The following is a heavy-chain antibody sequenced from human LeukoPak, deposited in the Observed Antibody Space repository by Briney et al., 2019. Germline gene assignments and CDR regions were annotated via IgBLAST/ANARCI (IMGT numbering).Heavy chain of an antibody. CDR3: AKPLHQYYYYYYMDV. Sequence: PGGSLRLSCVASAFTFSDYGMVWVRQAPGKGLEWVTFIRYDGTNTFYADSVKGRFIISRDNSKNTMYLQMNRLRAGDTAVYYCAKPLHQYYYYYYMDVWGKGTTVTVSS. D-gene: IGHD2-15*01. V-gene: IGHV3-30*02. CDR2: IRYDGTNT. J-gene: IGHJ6*03. CDR1: AFTFSDYG.